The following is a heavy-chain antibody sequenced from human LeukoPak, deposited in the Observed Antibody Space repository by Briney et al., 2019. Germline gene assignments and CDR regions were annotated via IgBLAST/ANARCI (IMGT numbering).Heavy chain of an antibody. J-gene: IGHJ4*02. CDR1: GFTFSIYT. Sequence: GGSLRLSCAASGFTFSIYTMRWVRQAPGKGLEWVSAISGSGGTAYYADSVKGRFTISRDNSKNTLYLQMNSLRAEDTAVYYCAKKGYYDGSGYYMYYFDHWGQGTLVTVSS. CDR3: AKKGYYDGSGYYMYYFDH. V-gene: IGHV3-23*01. D-gene: IGHD3-22*01. CDR2: ISGSGGTA.